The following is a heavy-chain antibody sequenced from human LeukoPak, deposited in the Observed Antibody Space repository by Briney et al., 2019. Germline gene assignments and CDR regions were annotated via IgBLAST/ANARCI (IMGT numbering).Heavy chain of an antibody. CDR1: GYTLTELS. V-gene: IGHV1-24*01. CDR3: ATTRGYYDSSGLDY. CDR2: FDPEDGET. D-gene: IGHD3-22*01. J-gene: IGHJ4*02. Sequence: ASVKVSCKVSGYTLTELSMHWVRQAPGEGLEWMGGFDPEDGETIYAQKFQGRVTMTEDTSTDTAYMELSSLRSEDTAVYYCATTRGYYDSSGLDYWGQGTLVTVSS.